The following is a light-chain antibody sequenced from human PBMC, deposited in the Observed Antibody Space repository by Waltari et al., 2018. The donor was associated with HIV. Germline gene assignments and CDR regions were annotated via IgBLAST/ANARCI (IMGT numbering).Light chain of an antibody. CDR1: SPNIGSNF. J-gene: IGLJ2*01. Sequence: QSVLTQPPSASGTPGQSVSISCSGSSPNIGSNFVYWFQQLPGTAPKLVIYRNNLRPSGVPDRFSGSKSATSASLAISGLRSEDEADYYCATWDDSLRGVLFGGGTKLTVL. CDR3: ATWDDSLRGVL. V-gene: IGLV1-47*01. CDR2: RNN.